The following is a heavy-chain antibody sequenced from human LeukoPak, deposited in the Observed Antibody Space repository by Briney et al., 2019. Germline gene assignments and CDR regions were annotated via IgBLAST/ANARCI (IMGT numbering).Heavy chain of an antibody. V-gene: IGHV4-59*01. J-gene: IGHJ6*03. Sequence: SETLSLTCTVSGGSISSYYWSWIRQPPGKGLEWIGYIYYSGSTDYNPSLKSRVTISVDTSKNQFPLKLSSVTAADTAVYYCARETYDYYYYYYMDVWGKGTTVTVSS. CDR1: GGSISSYY. CDR3: ARETYDYYYYYYMDV. D-gene: IGHD3-16*01. CDR2: IYYSGST.